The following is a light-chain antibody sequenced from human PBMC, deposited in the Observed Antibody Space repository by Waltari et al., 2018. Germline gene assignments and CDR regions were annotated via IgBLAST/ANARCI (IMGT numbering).Light chain of an antibody. V-gene: IGLV2-23*02. J-gene: IGLJ2*01. CDR2: GVS. CDR1: NSDVGNYNY. CDR3: CSYAGTSTLI. Sequence: QSALTQPASVSGSPGQSITMSCTGTNSDVGNYNYVSWYQHHPGTAPKVIIFGVSKRPPGVSDRFSGSKSGNTASLTISGLQTEDEADYYCCSYAGTSTLIFGGGTKLTVL.